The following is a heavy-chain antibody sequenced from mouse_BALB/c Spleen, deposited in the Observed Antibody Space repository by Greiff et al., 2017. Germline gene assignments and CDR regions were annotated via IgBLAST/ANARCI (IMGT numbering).Heavy chain of an antibody. CDR1: GYTFTSYW. CDR2: INPSNGRT. CDR3: ARVDCYYDAMDY. V-gene: IGHV1S81*02. J-gene: IGHJ4*01. D-gene: IGHD2-3*01. Sequence: VQLHQPGAELVKPGASVKLSCKASGYTFTSYWMHWVKQRPGPGLEWIGEINPSNGRTNYNEKFKSKATLTVDKSSSTAYMQLSSLTSEDSAVYYCARVDCYYDAMDYWGQGTSGTVSS.